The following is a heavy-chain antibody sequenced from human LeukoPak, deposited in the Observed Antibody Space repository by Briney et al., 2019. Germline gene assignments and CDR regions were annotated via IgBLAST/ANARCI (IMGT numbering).Heavy chain of an antibody. CDR2: INWNGGST. V-gene: IGHV3-20*04. Sequence: GGSLRLSCAASGFTFDDYGMSWVRQAPGKGLEWVSGINWNGGSTGCADSVKGRFTISRDNAKNSLYLQMNSLRAEDTALYYCARATYYYDSSGYYHIRDYFDYWGQGTLVTVSS. D-gene: IGHD3-22*01. CDR3: ARATYYYDSSGYYHIRDYFDY. CDR1: GFTFDDYG. J-gene: IGHJ4*02.